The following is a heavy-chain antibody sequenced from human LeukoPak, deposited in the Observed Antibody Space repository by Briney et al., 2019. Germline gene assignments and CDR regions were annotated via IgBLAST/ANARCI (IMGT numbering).Heavy chain of an antibody. V-gene: IGHV1-46*01. CDR2: INPSGGSA. CDR1: GYTFTNYY. CDR3: ASKSYAAPSPGDYGYYYYGMHV. J-gene: IGHJ6*02. D-gene: IGHD4-17*01. Sequence: GASVKVSCKASGYTFTNYYMHWVRQAPGQGLEWMGIINPSGGSASYAQQFQGRITLTRDTSTSTVYMELSSLRSEDTAVYYCASKSYAAPSPGDYGYYYYGMHVWGQGTTVTVSS.